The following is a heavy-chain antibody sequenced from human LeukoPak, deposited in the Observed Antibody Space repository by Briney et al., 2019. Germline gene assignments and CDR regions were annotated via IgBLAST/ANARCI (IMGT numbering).Heavy chain of an antibody. J-gene: IGHJ4*02. Sequence: GGSLRLSCAASGFTFSTYAMSWVRQAPGKGLEWVSVLYSGGNTYYADSVKGRFTISRDNSKNTLYLQMNSLRAEDTAVYYCARYDGGSGPFDYWGQGTLVTVSS. CDR2: LYSGGNT. CDR3: ARYDGGSGPFDY. CDR1: GFTFSTYA. D-gene: IGHD3-10*01. V-gene: IGHV3-53*01.